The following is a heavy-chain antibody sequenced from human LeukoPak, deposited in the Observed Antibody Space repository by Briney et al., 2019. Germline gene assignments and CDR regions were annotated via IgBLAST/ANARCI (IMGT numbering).Heavy chain of an antibody. CDR2: IKQDESEK. Sequence: GGSLRLSCEASGFTFSSYWMSWVRQAPGKGLEWVANIKQDESEKYYVDSVKGRFTISRDNAKNSLYLQMNSLRAEDTAVYYCARDFEISSGWGQGTLVTVSS. V-gene: IGHV3-7*01. CDR3: ARDFEISSG. J-gene: IGHJ4*02. D-gene: IGHD6-19*01. CDR1: GFTFSSYW.